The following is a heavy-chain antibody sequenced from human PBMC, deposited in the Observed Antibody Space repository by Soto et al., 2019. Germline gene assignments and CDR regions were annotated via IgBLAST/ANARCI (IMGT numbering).Heavy chain of an antibody. CDR2: IYYSGST. D-gene: IGHD2-21*02. CDR3: ARGGYCGGDCSFPDY. V-gene: IGHV4-59*01. CDR1: GGSISSYY. J-gene: IGHJ4*02. Sequence: SETLSLTCTVSGGSISSYYWSWIRQPPGKGLEWIGYIYYSGSTNYNPSLKSRVTISVDTSKNQFSLKLSSVTAADTAVYYWARGGYCGGDCSFPDYWGKGTLVTVS.